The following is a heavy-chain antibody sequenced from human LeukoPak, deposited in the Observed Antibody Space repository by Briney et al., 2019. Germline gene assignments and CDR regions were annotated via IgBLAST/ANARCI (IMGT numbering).Heavy chain of an antibody. CDR2: INSDGSST. Sequence: PVGSLRLSCAASGFMFSSYCMHWVRHAPGKGLVWVSRINSDGSSTNYADSVKGRFTISRDNAKNTLYLQMNSLRAEDTAVYYCARMAPTVARGMDVWGQGATVTVSS. CDR3: ARMAPTVARGMDV. J-gene: IGHJ6*02. D-gene: IGHD2-21*01. CDR1: GFMFSSYC. V-gene: IGHV3-74*01.